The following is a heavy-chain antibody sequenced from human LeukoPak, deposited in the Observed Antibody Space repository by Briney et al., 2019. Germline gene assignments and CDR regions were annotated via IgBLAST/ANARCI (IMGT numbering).Heavy chain of an antibody. Sequence: PSETLSLTCTVSGGSISSYYWSWIRQPPGKGLEWIGYIYYSGSTNYNPSLKSRVTISVDTSKNQFSLKLSSVTAADTAVYYCARGVGYGSGSHGYWGQGTLVTVSS. J-gene: IGHJ4*02. CDR1: GGSISSYY. V-gene: IGHV4-59*01. D-gene: IGHD3-10*01. CDR2: IYYSGST. CDR3: ARGVGYGSGSHGY.